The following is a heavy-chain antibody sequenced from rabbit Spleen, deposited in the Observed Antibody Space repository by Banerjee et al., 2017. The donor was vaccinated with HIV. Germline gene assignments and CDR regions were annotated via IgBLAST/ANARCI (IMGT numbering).Heavy chain of an antibody. Sequence: QQQLVESGGGLVKPGASLTLTCKASGFSFSGNHWICWVRQAPGKGLEWVGCISGGTDGKTYCASWAKGRFTISKTSSTTVTLQMTSLTAADTATYFCAREYAGSSSYGYAAFDSWGQGTLVTVS. D-gene: IGHD6-1*01. CDR3: AREYAGSSSYGYAAFDS. CDR2: ISGGTDGKT. J-gene: IGHJ2*01. CDR1: GFSFSGNHW. V-gene: IGHV1S45*01.